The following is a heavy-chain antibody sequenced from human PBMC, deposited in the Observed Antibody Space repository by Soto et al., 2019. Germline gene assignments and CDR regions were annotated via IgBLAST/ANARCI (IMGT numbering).Heavy chain of an antibody. D-gene: IGHD4-4*01. CDR2: IKQDGSEK. Sequence: EVQLVESGGGLVQPGGSLRLSCAASGFTFSSYWMSWVRQAPGKGLEWVANIKQDGSEKYYVDSVKGRFTISRDNAKNSLYLQMNSPRAEGPAVYYCAREGLYNNYVPPPQYWGQGTLVTVSS. CDR3: AREGLYNNYVPPPQY. J-gene: IGHJ4*02. CDR1: GFTFSSYW. V-gene: IGHV3-7*01.